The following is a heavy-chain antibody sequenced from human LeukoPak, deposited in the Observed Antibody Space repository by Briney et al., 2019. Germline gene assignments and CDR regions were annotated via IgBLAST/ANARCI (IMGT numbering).Heavy chain of an antibody. CDR1: GYTFTGYY. V-gene: IGHV1-2*02. CDR2: INPNSGGT. J-gene: IGHJ4*02. Sequence: ASVKVSCKASGYTFTGYYMHWVRQAPGQGLEWMGWINPNSGGTNYAQKFQGRVTMTRDTSISTAYMELSRLRSDDTAVYYCARDPYYYDSSGYEPHFDYWGQGTLLTVSS. D-gene: IGHD3-22*01. CDR3: ARDPYYYDSSGYEPHFDY.